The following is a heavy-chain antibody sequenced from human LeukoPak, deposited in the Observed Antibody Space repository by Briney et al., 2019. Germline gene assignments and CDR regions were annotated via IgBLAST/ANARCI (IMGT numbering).Heavy chain of an antibody. D-gene: IGHD3-10*01. V-gene: IGHV4-39*01. CDR2: IYYGGRT. Sequence: PTETLSLTCTVSGGSISSSNYYWGWIRQPPGKGLEWIGKIYYGGRTDYNPSLRSRVTISVDTSKNQISLKLSSVTAADTAVYYCAILGAGSSWGQGTLVTVSS. J-gene: IGHJ5*02. CDR3: AILGAGSS. CDR1: GGSISSSNYY.